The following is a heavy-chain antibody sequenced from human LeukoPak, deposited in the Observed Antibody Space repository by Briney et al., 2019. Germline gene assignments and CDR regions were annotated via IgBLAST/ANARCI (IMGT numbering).Heavy chain of an antibody. CDR3: ARKGPEHLPTYFDH. J-gene: IGHJ4*02. D-gene: IGHD2-21*01. V-gene: IGHV4-4*08. Sequence: SETLSLTCTVSGGSISSYYWSWIRQSPGQGLEWIGYIWPSGSTNYNLSPSGRVAISLDKSRNHFTLMVTAVTAADTAFYYCARKGPEHLPTYFDHWGRGILVTVSS. CDR1: GGSISSYY. CDR2: IWPSGST.